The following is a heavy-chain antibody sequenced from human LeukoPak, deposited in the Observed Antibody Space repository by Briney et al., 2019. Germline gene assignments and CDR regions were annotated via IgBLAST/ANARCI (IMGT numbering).Heavy chain of an antibody. J-gene: IGHJ4*02. D-gene: IGHD6-13*01. CDR2: IYYSGST. CDR3: ARGGWGIAAAGTY. CDR1: GGSISSSSYY. Sequence: SETLSLTCTVSGGSISSSSYYWGWIRQPPGKGLEWIGSIYYSGSTYYNPSLKSRVTISVDTSKNQFSLKLSSVTAADTAVYYCARGGWGIAAAGTYWGQGTLVTVSS. V-gene: IGHV4-39*01.